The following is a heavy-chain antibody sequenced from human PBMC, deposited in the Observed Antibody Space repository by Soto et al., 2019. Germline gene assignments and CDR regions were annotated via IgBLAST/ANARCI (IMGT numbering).Heavy chain of an antibody. D-gene: IGHD3-10*01. CDR2: IWYDGSEK. CDR3: AREEVRAY. CDR1: GFSFSGYG. V-gene: IGHV3-33*01. J-gene: IGHJ4*02. Sequence: QVQLVHSGGGVVQPGRSLRLSCAASGFSFSGYGMHWVRQAPGKGLEWVAVIWYDGSEKYYADSVKGRFTISRDHSKNTPFLQMNSRRVADPAVYYCAREEVRAYWCQGNLVTVSS.